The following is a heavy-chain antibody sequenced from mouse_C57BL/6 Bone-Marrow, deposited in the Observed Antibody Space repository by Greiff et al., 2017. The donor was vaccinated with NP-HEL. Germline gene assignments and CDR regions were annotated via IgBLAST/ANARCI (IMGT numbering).Heavy chain of an antibody. CDR2: IYPGSGNT. D-gene: IGHD2-3*01. CDR1: GYTFTDSY. J-gene: IGHJ4*01. CDR3: ARYDGYYDYAMDY. V-gene: IGHV1-76*01. Sequence: VQLQQSGAELVRPGASVKLSCKASGYTFTDSYINWVKQRPGQGLEWIARIYPGSGNTYYNEKLKGKATLTAEKSSSTAYMQLSSLTSEDSAVYFCARYDGYYDYAMDYWGQGTSVTVSS.